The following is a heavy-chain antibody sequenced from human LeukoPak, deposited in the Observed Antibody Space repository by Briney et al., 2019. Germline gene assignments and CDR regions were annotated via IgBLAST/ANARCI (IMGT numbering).Heavy chain of an antibody. J-gene: IGHJ4*02. D-gene: IGHD3-22*01. V-gene: IGHV3-23*01. Sequence: GGSLRLSCAASGFTFSNAWMSWVRQAPGKGLEWVSAISGSGGSTYYADSVKGRFTISRDNSKNTLYLQMNSLRAEDTAVYYCAKASAMIVVVSKHFDYWGQGTLVTVSS. CDR3: AKASAMIVVVSKHFDY. CDR1: GFTFSNAW. CDR2: ISGSGGST.